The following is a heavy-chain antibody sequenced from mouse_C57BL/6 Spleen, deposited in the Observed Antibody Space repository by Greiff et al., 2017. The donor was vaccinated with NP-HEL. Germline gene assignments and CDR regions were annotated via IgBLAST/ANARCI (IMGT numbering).Heavy chain of an antibody. CDR2: IDPSDSYT. CDR1: GYTFTSYW. V-gene: IGHV1-59*01. Sequence: QVQLQQPGAELVRPGTSVKLSCKASGYTFTSYWMHWVKQRPGQGLEWIGVIDPSDSYTNYNQKFKGKATLTVATSSSTAYMQLSSLTSEDSAVYYCARSVYGSPFDYWGQGTTLTVSS. CDR3: ARSVYGSPFDY. D-gene: IGHD2-2*01. J-gene: IGHJ2*01.